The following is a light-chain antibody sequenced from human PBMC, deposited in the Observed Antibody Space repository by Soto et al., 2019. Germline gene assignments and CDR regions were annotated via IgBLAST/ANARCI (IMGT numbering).Light chain of an antibody. V-gene: IGLV2-14*01. CDR3: SSYTSSSTVV. J-gene: IGLJ2*01. CDR2: EVN. Sequence: SALTQPASVSESPGQSITISCTGTSTDVGAYNYVSWYQQYPGKAPKLMIYEVNYRPSGVSNRFSGSKSGNTASLTISGLQAEDEADYYCSSYTSSSTVVFGGGTKVTVL. CDR1: STDVGAYNY.